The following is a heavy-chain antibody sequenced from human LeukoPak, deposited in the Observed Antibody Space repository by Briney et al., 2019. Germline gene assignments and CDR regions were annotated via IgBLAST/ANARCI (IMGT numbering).Heavy chain of an antibody. CDR3: ARFRPEGAFDI. CDR2: MYYRGDT. D-gene: IGHD2-2*01. Sequence: SETLSLTCTVSGGSISGSSYYWGWIRQPPGKGPEWIGSMYYRGDTYYNPSLKSRVTISVDTSKNQFSLKLSSVTAADTAVYYCARFRPEGAFDIWGQGTMVTVSS. V-gene: IGHV4-39*07. J-gene: IGHJ3*02. CDR1: GGSISGSSYY.